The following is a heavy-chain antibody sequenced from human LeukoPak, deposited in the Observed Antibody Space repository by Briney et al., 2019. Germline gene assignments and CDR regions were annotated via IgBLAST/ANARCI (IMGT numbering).Heavy chain of an antibody. CDR1: GYTFTDYY. CDR3: ARGLYYGSGSHYNVGGY. D-gene: IGHD3-10*01. J-gene: IGHJ4*02. CDR2: INPHSGGT. Sequence: APVKVSCKSSGYTFTDYYMHWVRQAPGQGLTWMGWINPHSGGTNYARNFQGRVTMTRDTSISTSYMELSRLRSDDTAVYYCARGLYYGSGSHYNVGGYWGQGSLVTVSS. V-gene: IGHV1-2*02.